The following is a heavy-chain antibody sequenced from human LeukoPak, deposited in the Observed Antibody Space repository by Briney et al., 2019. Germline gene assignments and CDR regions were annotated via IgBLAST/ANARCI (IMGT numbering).Heavy chain of an antibody. Sequence: SETLSLTCTVSGASISSYYWSWIRQPPGKGLDWIGYISYKGSTNYNPSLKSRVTISVDKSKNQFSLTLSSVTAADTAVYYCATLDVTPGTNGYNFACWGQGTLVTVSS. J-gene: IGHJ4*02. CDR2: ISYKGST. CDR1: GASISSYY. CDR3: ATLDVTPGTNGYNFAC. V-gene: IGHV4-59*01. D-gene: IGHD5-24*01.